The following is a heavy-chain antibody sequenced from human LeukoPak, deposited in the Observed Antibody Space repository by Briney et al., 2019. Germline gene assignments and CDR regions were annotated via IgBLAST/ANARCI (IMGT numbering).Heavy chain of an antibody. D-gene: IGHD6-6*01. J-gene: IGHJ1*01. V-gene: IGHV4-59*01. CDR1: GGSISSYY. CDR3: ARGEYSSSSGRYFQH. CDR2: IYYSGST. Sequence: SETLSLTCTVSGGSISSYYWSWIRQPPGKGLEWIGYIYYSGSTNYNPSLKSRVTISVDTSKNQFSLKLSSVTAADTAVYYCARGEYSSSSGRYFQHWGQGTLVTVSS.